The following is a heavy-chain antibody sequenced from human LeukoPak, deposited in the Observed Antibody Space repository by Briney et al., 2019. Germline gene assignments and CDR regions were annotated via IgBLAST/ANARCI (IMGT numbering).Heavy chain of an antibody. Sequence: ASVKVSCKASGGTFSSYAISWVRQAPGQGLEWMGGIIPIFGTANYAQKFQGRVTITTDESTSTAYMELSSLRSEDTAVYYCASASITMIVPVHHRGGYYFDYWGQGTLVTVSS. CDR2: IIPIFGTA. CDR3: ASASITMIVPVHHRGGYYFDY. J-gene: IGHJ4*02. D-gene: IGHD3-22*01. CDR1: GGTFSSYA. V-gene: IGHV1-69*05.